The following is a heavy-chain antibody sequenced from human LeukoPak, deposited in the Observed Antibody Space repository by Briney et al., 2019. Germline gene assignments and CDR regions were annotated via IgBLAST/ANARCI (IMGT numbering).Heavy chain of an antibody. J-gene: IGHJ4*02. D-gene: IGHD5-12*01. CDR3: ARVVADGHYYFDY. CDR1: GFTFSSYD. Sequence: PGGSLRLSCAASGFTFSSYDMHWVRQATGKGLEWVSAIGTAGDTYYPGSVKGRFTISGENAKNSLYLQMNSLRAGDTAVYYCARVVADGHYYFDYWGQGTLVTVSS. V-gene: IGHV3-13*01. CDR2: IGTAGDT.